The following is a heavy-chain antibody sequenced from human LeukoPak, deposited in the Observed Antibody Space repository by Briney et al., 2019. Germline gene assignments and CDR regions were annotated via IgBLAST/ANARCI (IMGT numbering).Heavy chain of an antibody. CDR2: LSYDGGDK. V-gene: IGHV3-30*04. J-gene: IGHJ6*04. D-gene: IGHD2-2*01. CDR1: GFTFSSYA. CDR3: ARRGGYCSSTSCLYYYYGMDV. Sequence: GRSLRLSCAASGFTFSSYALHWVRQAPGKGPEWVAVLSYDGGDKYYADSVKGRFTISRDNSKNTLYLQMNSLRADDTAVYYCARRGGYCSSTSCLYYYYGMDVWGKGTTVTVSS.